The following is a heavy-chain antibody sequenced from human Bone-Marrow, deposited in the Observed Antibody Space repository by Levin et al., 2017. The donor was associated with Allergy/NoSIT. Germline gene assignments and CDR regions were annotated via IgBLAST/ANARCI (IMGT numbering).Heavy chain of an antibody. CDR3: ARDGPSRSFQR. V-gene: IGHV3-66*02. J-gene: IGHJ1*01. CDR1: GFTVSSNY. Sequence: LSLTCAASGFTVSSNYMSWVRQAPGKGLECVSIIDRDGNTYYGDSVKGRFSISRDNFRNTLYLQMNSLRSEDTAVYYCARDGPSRSFQRWGQGTLVTVSS. D-gene: IGHD4-17*01. CDR2: IDRDGNT.